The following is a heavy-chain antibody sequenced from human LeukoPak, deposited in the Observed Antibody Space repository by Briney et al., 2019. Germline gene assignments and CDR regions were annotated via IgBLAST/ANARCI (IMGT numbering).Heavy chain of an antibody. V-gene: IGHV4-30-4*01. D-gene: IGHD3-22*01. J-gene: IGHJ4*02. CDR3: ARGQNYYDSSGYIDY. Sequence: SQTLSLTCTVSGGSISSGDYYWSWIRQPPGKGLEWIGYIYYSGSTYYNPSLKSRVTISVDTSKNQFSLKLSSVTAADTAVYYCARGQNYYDSSGYIDYWGQGTLVTVSS. CDR2: IYYSGST. CDR1: GGSISSGDYY.